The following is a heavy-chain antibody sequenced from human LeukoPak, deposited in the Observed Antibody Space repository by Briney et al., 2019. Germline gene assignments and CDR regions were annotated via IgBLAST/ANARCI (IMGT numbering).Heavy chain of an antibody. J-gene: IGHJ3*02. CDR1: GYSFNTYW. CDR2: IYPGDSDT. Sequence: GESLKISCKGSGYSFNTYWIGWVRQMPGKGLEWMGIIYPGDSDTRYSPSFQGQVTISADKSISTAYLQWSSLKASDTAMYYCARPSSGEKDAFDIWGQGTMVTVSS. CDR3: ARPSSGEKDAFDI. D-gene: IGHD3-22*01. V-gene: IGHV5-51*01.